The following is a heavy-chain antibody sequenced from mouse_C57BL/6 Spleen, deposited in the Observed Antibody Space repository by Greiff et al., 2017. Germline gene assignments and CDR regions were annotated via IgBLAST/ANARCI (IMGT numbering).Heavy chain of an antibody. CDR3: AKGDYGSSDWYFEG. D-gene: IGHD1-1*01. J-gene: IGHJ1*03. Sequence: VQLQQSGPELVKPGASVKIPCKASGYTFTDYYMDWVKQSHGKSLEWIGDINPNNGGTIYNQKFKGKATLTVDNSARTAYMELRSLISEDTAVYYGAKGDYGSSDWYFEGWGTGTTVTVSS. CDR2: INPNNGGT. V-gene: IGHV1-18*01. CDR1: GYTFTDYY.